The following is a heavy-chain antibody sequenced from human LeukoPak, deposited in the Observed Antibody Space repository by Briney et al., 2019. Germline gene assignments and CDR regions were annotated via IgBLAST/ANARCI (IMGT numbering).Heavy chain of an antibody. D-gene: IGHD1-26*01. J-gene: IGHJ4*02. V-gene: IGHV1-46*01. CDR3: ARDALYSGSYYGY. CDR2: INPSGGST. Sequence: ASVKVSCKASGYTFSGYYIHWVRQAPGQGLEWMGIINPSGGSTSYAQKFQGRVTMTRDTSTSTVYMELSSLRSEDTAVFYCARDALYSGSYYGYWGQGTLVTVSS. CDR1: GYTFSGYY.